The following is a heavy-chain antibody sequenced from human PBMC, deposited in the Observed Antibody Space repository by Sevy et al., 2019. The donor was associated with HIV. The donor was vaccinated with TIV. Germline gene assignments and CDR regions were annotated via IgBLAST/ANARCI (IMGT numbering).Heavy chain of an antibody. CDR2: INHSGTT. Sequence: TENLSLTCAVYSESFRRYYWNWIRQSPEKGLERIGEINHSGTTNYNPSLKSRVTISVDPSRNQFSLKLNSVTAADTAVYYSASDSGTYTYYFDYWGQGTPVTVSS. J-gene: IGHJ4*02. CDR3: ASDSGTYTYYFDY. V-gene: IGHV4-34*01. CDR1: SESFRRYY. D-gene: IGHD1-26*01.